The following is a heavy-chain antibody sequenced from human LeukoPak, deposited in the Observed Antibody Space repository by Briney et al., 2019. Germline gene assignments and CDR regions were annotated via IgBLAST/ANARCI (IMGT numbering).Heavy chain of an antibody. CDR2: ISYDGSNK. Sequence: PGRSLRLSCAASAFTFSSYAMHWVRQAPGKGLEWVAVISYDGSNKYYADSVKGRFTISRDNSKNTLYLQMNSLRAEDAAVYYCARDNDYGDYPDAFDIWGQGTMVTVSS. CDR1: AFTFSSYA. J-gene: IGHJ3*02. V-gene: IGHV3-30-3*01. CDR3: ARDNDYGDYPDAFDI. D-gene: IGHD4-17*01.